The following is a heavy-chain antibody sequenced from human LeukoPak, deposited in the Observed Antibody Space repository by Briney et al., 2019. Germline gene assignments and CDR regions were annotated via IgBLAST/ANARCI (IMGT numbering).Heavy chain of an antibody. CDR2: IIPIFDAT. V-gene: IGHV1-69*05. Sequence: ASVKVSFKASVGTFSSYAFSWVRQAPGQGLEWMGGIIPIFDATNYAQKFQGRVTITTDESTSTAYMELSSLRSEDTAVYYCARDLKYSSAPDVDKTFDPWGQGTLVTVSS. D-gene: IGHD6-25*01. CDR1: VGTFSSYA. CDR3: ARDLKYSSAPDVDKTFDP. J-gene: IGHJ5*02.